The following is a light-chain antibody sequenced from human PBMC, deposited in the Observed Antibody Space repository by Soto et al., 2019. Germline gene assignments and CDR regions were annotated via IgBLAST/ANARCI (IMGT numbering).Light chain of an antibody. CDR1: QGISSY. V-gene: IGKV1-8*01. CDR3: QQYNSWPPIT. Sequence: AIRMTQSPSSFSASTGDRVTITCRASQGISSYLAWYQQKPGKAPKLLIYAASTLQSGVPSRFSGSGSGTEFTLTISSLQSEDFVVYYCQQYNSWPPITFGQGTRLEIK. J-gene: IGKJ5*01. CDR2: AAS.